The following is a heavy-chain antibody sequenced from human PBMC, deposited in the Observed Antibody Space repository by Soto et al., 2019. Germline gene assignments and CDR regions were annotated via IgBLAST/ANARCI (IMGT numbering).Heavy chain of an antibody. Sequence: PGESMKICCQGSGYSFTSYWIGWVRQMPGKGLEWMGFINPGDSDIRYSPSFQGQVTTSADQSISTAYLQWSSLKASDTAMYYCATSSSSGWLLWGQGTLVTVSS. CDR1: GYSFTSYW. CDR3: ATSSSSGWLL. D-gene: IGHD6-19*01. V-gene: IGHV5-51*01. CDR2: INPGDSDI. J-gene: IGHJ4*02.